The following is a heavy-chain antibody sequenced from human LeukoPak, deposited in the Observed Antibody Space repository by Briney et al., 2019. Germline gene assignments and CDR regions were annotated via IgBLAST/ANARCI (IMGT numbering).Heavy chain of an antibody. D-gene: IGHD1-26*01. Sequence: PGGSLRLSCAASGFTFSSCAMTWVRQAPGKGLEWVSVISGGGGTTYYADSVKGRFTISRDNSENTLYLQMNGLRAEDTAVYYCAKGYSGSYLDYWGQGTLVTVSS. CDR1: GFTFSSCA. J-gene: IGHJ4*02. CDR3: AKGYSGSYLDY. CDR2: ISGGGGTT. V-gene: IGHV3-23*01.